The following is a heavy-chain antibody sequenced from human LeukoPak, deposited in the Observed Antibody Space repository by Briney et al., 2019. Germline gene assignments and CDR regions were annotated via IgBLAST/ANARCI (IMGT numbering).Heavy chain of an antibody. CDR1: GFTFSNYS. J-gene: IGHJ3*02. CDR3: ARVPGGVMELDAFDI. D-gene: IGHD3-16*01. Sequence: GGSLTLSCAASGFTFSNYSMNWVRQAPGKGLDWVSSISSNSSYIYYADSVEGRFTISRDNAKHSLYLQVDSVRAEDTAVYDCARVPGGVMELDAFDIWGQGTMVTVSS. CDR2: ISSNSSYI. V-gene: IGHV3-21*01.